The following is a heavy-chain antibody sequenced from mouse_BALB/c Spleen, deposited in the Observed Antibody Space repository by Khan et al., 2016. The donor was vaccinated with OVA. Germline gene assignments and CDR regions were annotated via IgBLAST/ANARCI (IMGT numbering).Heavy chain of an antibody. CDR2: IYPGTDNA. D-gene: IGHD3-2*02. CDR3: AREEALYYFEY. V-gene: IGHV1-76*01. CDR1: GYIFTSYW. J-gene: IGHJ2*01. Sequence: QVQLKESGAELVRPGASVKLSCKTSGYIFTSYWIHWVKQRSGQGLEWIARIYPGTDNAYYSEKLKDKATLTADKSSSNAYMQLRGLKSEYSAVYFCAREEALYYFEYWGQGTTLTVSS.